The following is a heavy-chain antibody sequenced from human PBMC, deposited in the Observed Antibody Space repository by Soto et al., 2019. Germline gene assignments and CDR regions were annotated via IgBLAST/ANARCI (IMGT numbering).Heavy chain of an antibody. CDR3: ARVSSSGSGWMYYFDF. V-gene: IGHV4-4*02. D-gene: IGHD6-25*01. CDR2: IYYTGAT. J-gene: IGHJ4*02. Sequence: QVQLQESGPGLVESSGTLSLTCEVSSGSISSGNWWSWVRQPPGKGLEWIGEIYYTGATNYNPSLKSRVTMTIDKSKDQFSLNLRSATAADTAVYYCARVSSSGSGWMYYFDFWGQGILVSVSS. CDR1: SGSISSGNW.